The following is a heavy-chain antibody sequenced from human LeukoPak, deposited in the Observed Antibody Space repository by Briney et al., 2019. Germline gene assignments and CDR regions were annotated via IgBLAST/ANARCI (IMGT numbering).Heavy chain of an antibody. J-gene: IGHJ4*02. Sequence: PGGSLRLSCAASGFTFTSYAMSWVRQAPGKGLEWLSTISGSGGNTYYADSVKGQFTISRDNSKNMLYLQMNSLRAEDTAVYYCAKDSFWTSVAGTGFDYWGQGTLVTVSS. CDR1: GFTFTSYA. CDR2: ISGSGGNT. D-gene: IGHD6-19*01. V-gene: IGHV3-23*01. CDR3: AKDSFWTSVAGTGFDY.